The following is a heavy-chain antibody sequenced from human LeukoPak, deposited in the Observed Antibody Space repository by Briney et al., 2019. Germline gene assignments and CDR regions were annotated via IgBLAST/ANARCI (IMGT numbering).Heavy chain of an antibody. CDR2: ISGSGGST. Sequence: GGSLRLSCAASGFTFSSYAMSWVRQAPGKGLEWVSAISGSGGSTYYADSVKGRFTISRDNSKNTLYLQMNSLRAEDTAVYYCAKFIYDSSVGDYYYYYGMDVWGQGTTVTVSS. CDR3: AKFIYDSSVGDYYYYYGMDV. J-gene: IGHJ6*02. CDR1: GFTFSSYA. V-gene: IGHV3-23*01. D-gene: IGHD3-22*01.